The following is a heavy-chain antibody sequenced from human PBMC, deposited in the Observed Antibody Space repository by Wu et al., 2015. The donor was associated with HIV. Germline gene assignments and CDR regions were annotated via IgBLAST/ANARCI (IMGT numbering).Heavy chain of an antibody. J-gene: IGHJ4*02. D-gene: IGHD3-22*01. CDR1: GYTFTDYH. V-gene: IGHV1-46*01. CDR3: ARDRSPYYYDSRDPNFDY. Sequence: QVQLVQSGAEVKKPGASVKISCKTSGYTFTDYHMHWVRQAPGQTLEWMGIINPSDYFTNYAQKFQGRFTVTRDVSTSTFYMELSRLRSDDTAVYYCARDRSPYYYDSRDPNFDYWGQGTLVTVSS. CDR2: INPSDYFT.